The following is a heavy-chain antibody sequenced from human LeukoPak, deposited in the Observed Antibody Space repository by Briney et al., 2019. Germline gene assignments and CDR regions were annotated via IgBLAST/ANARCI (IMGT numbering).Heavy chain of an antibody. J-gene: IGHJ5*02. CDR1: GYTFTSYD. CDR2: MNPNSGNT. CDR3: ARGIGYCTNGVCYKNNWFDP. V-gene: IGHV1-8*01. D-gene: IGHD2-8*01. Sequence: ASVKVSCKASGYTFTSYDINWVRQATGQGLEWMGWMNPNSGNTGYAQKFQGRVTMTRNTSISTAYMELSSLRSEDTAVYYCARGIGYCTNGVCYKNNWFDPWGQGTLVTVSS.